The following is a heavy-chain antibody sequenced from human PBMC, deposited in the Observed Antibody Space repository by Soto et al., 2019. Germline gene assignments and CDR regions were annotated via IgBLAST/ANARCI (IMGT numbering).Heavy chain of an antibody. CDR1: GFSLSDNGVA. CDR3: AQQKQPGYRLFDT. J-gene: IGHJ4*02. CDR2: IYWDDDR. V-gene: IGHV2-5*02. Sequence: QTTLKESGPAVVKPTQTLTLTCAVSGFSLSDNGVAVGWIRQSPGQALEWIALIYWDDDRRYSPSLAARLNINQDTSRNEVVLTMTHVFPVDAGTYFCAQQKQPGYRLFDTWGRGTLVTVSS. D-gene: IGHD5-12*01.